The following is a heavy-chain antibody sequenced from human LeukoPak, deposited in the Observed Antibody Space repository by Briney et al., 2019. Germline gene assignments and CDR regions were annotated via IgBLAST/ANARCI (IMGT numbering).Heavy chain of an antibody. CDR2: INHSGST. Sequence: SETLSLTCAVYGESFSGYQWSWIRQPPGKGLEWIGEINHSGSTNYNPSLKSRVTISVDTSKNQFSLKLSSVTAADTAVYYCARSSRSPHFDYWGQGTLVTVSS. V-gene: IGHV4-34*01. CDR3: ARSSRSPHFDY. J-gene: IGHJ4*02. CDR1: GESFSGYQ.